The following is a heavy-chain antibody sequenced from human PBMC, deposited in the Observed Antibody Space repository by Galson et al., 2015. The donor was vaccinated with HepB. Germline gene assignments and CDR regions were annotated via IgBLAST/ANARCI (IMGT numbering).Heavy chain of an antibody. D-gene: IGHD5-18*01. J-gene: IGHJ2*01. Sequence: SVKVSCKASGGTFSSYAISWVRQAPGQGLEWMGGIIPIFGTANYAQKFQGRVTITADESTSTAYMELSSLRSEDTAVYYCAREPDTAMVTGWYFDLWGRGTLVTVSS. CDR3: AREPDTAMVTGWYFDL. CDR1: GGTFSSYA. CDR2: IIPIFGTA. V-gene: IGHV1-69*13.